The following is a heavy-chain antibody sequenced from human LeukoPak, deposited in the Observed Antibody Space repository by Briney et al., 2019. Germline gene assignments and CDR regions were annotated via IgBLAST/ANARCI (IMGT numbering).Heavy chain of an antibody. CDR2: IYYTGST. J-gene: IGHJ3*02. V-gene: IGHV4-59*01. Sequence: SETLSLTCTVSGGPINGYYWSWIRQPPGKGLEWIGYIYYTGSTNYNPSLKSRVTISVDTSKNQFSLKLSSVTAADTAVYYCARDRSRLDIWGQGTMVTVSS. CDR1: GGPINGYY. CDR3: ARDRSRLDI.